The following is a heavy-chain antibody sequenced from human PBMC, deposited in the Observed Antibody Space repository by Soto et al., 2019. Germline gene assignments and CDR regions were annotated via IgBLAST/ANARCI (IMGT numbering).Heavy chain of an antibody. D-gene: IGHD2-2*01. CDR3: ARGHIVVVPTVGWFDP. V-gene: IGHV4-38-2*02. J-gene: IGHJ5*02. CDR1: GYFISSGYY. CDR2: MFHSGST. Sequence: TLSLTCTVSGYFISSGYYWGWIRQPPGKGLEWIGSMFHSGSTHYNPSLKSRVTMSVDTSKNQFSLRLSSVTASDTAVYYCARGHIVVVPTVGWFDPWGQGTLVTVSS.